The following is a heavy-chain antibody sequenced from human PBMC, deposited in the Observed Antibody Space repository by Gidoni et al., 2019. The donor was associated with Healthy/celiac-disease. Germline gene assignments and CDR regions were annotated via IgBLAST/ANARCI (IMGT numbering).Heavy chain of an antibody. CDR2: MNPNIGNT. D-gene: IGHD3-10*01. Sequence: QVQLVQSGAEVKKPGASVKVSCKASGYTFTSYDINWVRQATGQGLEWMGWMNPNIGNTGYAQKFQGRVTMTRDTSISTAYMELSSLRSEDTAVYYCARSPLRAYYYYGMDVWGQGTTVTVSS. V-gene: IGHV1-8*01. CDR1: GYTFTSYD. J-gene: IGHJ6*02. CDR3: ARSPLRAYYYYGMDV.